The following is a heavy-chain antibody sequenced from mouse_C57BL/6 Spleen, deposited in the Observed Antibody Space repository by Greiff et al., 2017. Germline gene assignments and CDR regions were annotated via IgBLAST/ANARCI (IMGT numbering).Heavy chain of an antibody. J-gene: IGHJ2*01. D-gene: IGHD4-1*02. V-gene: IGHV1-54*01. CDR2: INPGSGGT. Sequence: VHLVESGAELVRPGTSVKVSCKASGYAFTNYLIEWVKQRPGQGLEWIGVINPGSGGTNYNEKFKGKATLTADKSSSTAYMQLSSLTSEDSAVYFCARERNNWDYFDYWGQGTTLTVSS. CDR3: ARERNNWDYFDY. CDR1: GYAFTNYL.